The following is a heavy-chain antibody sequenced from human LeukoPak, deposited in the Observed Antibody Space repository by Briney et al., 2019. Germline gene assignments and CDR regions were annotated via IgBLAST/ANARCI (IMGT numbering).Heavy chain of an antibody. J-gene: IGHJ3*02. CDR2: IYPGDSDT. CDR3: ARVNSGSYWVGAFDI. D-gene: IGHD1-26*01. CDR1: GSSFTSYW. V-gene: IGHV5-51*03. Sequence: PGESLKISCKGSGSSFTSYWIGWVRQLPGKGLEWMGIIYPGDSDTRYSPSFQGQVTISADKSISTAYLQWSSLKASDTAMYYCARVNSGSYWVGAFDIWGQGTMVTVSS.